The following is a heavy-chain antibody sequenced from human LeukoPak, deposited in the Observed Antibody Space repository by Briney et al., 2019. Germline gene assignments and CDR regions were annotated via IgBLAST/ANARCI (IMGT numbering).Heavy chain of an antibody. Sequence: PGGSLRLTCAASGLTFDTYWMCWVRQAPVKGLEWVSAISGSGGSTYYADSVKGRFTISRDNSKNTLYLQMNSLRAEDTAVYYCAKSTVRMVYATMDVWGKGTTVTVSS. V-gene: IGHV3-23*01. CDR1: GLTFDTYW. J-gene: IGHJ6*03. CDR3: AKSTVRMVYATMDV. CDR2: ISGSGGST. D-gene: IGHD2-8*01.